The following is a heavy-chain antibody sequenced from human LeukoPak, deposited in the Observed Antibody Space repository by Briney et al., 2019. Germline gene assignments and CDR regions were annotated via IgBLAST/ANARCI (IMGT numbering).Heavy chain of an antibody. V-gene: IGHV1-2*02. CDR2: INPNSGGT. J-gene: IGHJ4*02. Sequence: GAPVKVSCKASGYTFTGYYMHWVRQAPGQGLEWMGWINPNSGGTNYAQKFQGRVTMARDTSISTAYMELSRLRSDDTAVYYCARVRKWELLYSYFDYWGQGTLVTVSS. CDR1: GYTFTGYY. CDR3: ARVRKWELLYSYFDY. D-gene: IGHD1-26*01.